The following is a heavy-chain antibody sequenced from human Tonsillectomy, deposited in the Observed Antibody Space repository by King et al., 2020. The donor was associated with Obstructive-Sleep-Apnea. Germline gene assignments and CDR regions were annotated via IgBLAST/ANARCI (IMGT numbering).Heavy chain of an antibody. CDR3: ARLIPGCSGTSCYGSFDY. CDR2: ISGSGGGT. V-gene: IGHV3-23*04. CDR1: GFTFRSYA. Sequence: VQLVESGGGLAQPGGSLRLSCAASGFTFRSYARSWVRRAPGEGLEWVSTISGSGGGTYYADSVKGRFTISRDTSKNTLYLQMNSLRAEDTAIYYCARLIPGCSGTSCYGSFDYWGQGTLVTVSS. D-gene: IGHD2-2*01. J-gene: IGHJ4*02.